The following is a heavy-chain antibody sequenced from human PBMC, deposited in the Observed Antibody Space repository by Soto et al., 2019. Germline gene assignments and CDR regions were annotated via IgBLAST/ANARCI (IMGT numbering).Heavy chain of an antibody. J-gene: IGHJ4*02. Sequence: QVQLEQSGAEVKKHGASEKVSFKASGYTFTSYGISWVRQAPGQGLEWMGWISAYNGNTNYAQKLQGRVTMTTDTSTSTAYMELRSLRSDDTAVYYCATLGHRSSTSCFFVDYCGQGTLVTVSS. CDR2: ISAYNGNT. CDR1: GYTFTSYG. D-gene: IGHD2-2*01. CDR3: ATLGHRSSTSCFFVDY. V-gene: IGHV1-18*01.